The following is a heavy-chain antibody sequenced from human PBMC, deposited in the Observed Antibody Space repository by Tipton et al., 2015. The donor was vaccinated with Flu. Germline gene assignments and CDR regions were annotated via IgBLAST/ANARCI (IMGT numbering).Heavy chain of an antibody. Sequence: SLRLSCAVSGFMFSQYAMHWVRQAPGKRPEWVATIWFDASKEYYADAVKGRFTISRENSKDTMYLEMDDLRAEDTAIYYCAKDTKGYGYYFDDWGQGTLVTVSS. J-gene: IGHJ4*02. CDR3: AKDTKGYGYYFDD. CDR1: GFMFSQYA. V-gene: IGHV3-33*06. D-gene: IGHD2-15*01. CDR2: IWFDASKE.